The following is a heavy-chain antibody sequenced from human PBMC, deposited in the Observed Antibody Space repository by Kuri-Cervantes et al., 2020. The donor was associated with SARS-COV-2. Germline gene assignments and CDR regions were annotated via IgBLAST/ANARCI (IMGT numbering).Heavy chain of an antibody. J-gene: IGHJ4*02. Sequence: GGSLRLSCAASGFTFSNYAMNWVRQAPGKGLEWVSTISGSGGSTYYADSVKGRFTISRDNSKHTLYLQMNSLRAEDTAVYYCAKDLIYYYGSGSYYAYWGQGTLVTVSS. CDR3: AKDLIYYYGSGSYYAY. V-gene: IGHV3-23*01. D-gene: IGHD3-10*01. CDR2: ISGSGGST. CDR1: GFTFSNYA.